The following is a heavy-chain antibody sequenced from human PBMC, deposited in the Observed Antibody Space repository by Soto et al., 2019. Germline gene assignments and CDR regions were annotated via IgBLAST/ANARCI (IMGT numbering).Heavy chain of an antibody. J-gene: IGHJ6*02. CDR1: GDSVSSNSAA. CDR2: TYYRSKWYN. CDR3: ARDILTGYYMEDYYYGMDV. V-gene: IGHV6-1*01. Sequence: SQTLSLTCAISGDSVSSNSAAWNWIRQSPSRGLECLGRTYYRSKWYNDYAVSVKSRITINPDTSKNQFSLQLNSVTPEDTAVYYCARDILTGYYMEDYYYGMDVWGQGTTVTVSS. D-gene: IGHD3-9*01.